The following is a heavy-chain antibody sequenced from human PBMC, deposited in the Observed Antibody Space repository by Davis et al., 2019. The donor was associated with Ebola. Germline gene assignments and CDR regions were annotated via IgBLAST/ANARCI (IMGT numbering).Heavy chain of an antibody. V-gene: IGHV3-53*01. CDR1: GFSINTTY. CDR2: ISSAGYT. J-gene: IGHJ6*02. Sequence: GESLKISCTASGFSINTTYMRWFRQAPGKGLEWVSYISSAGYTYSAASVKGRFTISRDTSKNIVSLQMDSMRADDTAVYYCAKWPTVEYTTALGYYYYDVDVWGQGTAVTVSS. D-gene: IGHD2/OR15-2a*01. CDR3: AKWPTVEYTTALGYYYYDVDV.